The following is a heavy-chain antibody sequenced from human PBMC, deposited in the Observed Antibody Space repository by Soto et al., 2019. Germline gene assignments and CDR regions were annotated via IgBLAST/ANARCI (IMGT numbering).Heavy chain of an antibody. J-gene: IGHJ6*02. V-gene: IGHV1-69*01. CDR3: AREVRQQLVHYYYYGMDV. CDR2: IIPIFGTA. D-gene: IGHD6-13*01. CDR1: GGTFSSYA. Sequence: QVQLVQSGAEVKKPGSSVKVSCKASGGTFSSYAISWVRQAPGQGLEWMGGIIPIFGTANYAQKFQGRVTITADESTSTAYMELSSLRSEDTAVYHCAREVRQQLVHYYYYGMDVWGQGTTVTVSS.